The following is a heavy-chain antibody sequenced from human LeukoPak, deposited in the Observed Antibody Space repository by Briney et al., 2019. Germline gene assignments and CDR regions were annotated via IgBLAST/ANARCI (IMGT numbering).Heavy chain of an antibody. CDR3: ARGPPPGYYYYYYMDV. V-gene: IGHV4-61*09. J-gene: IGHJ6*03. CDR2: IYTSGST. Sequence: PSETLSLTCTVSGGSISSGSYYWSWIRQPAGKGLEWIGHIYTSGSTNYNPSLKSRVTISVDTSKNQFSLKLSPVTAADTAVYYCARGPPPGYYYYYYMDVWGKGTTVTISS. CDR1: GGSISSGSYY.